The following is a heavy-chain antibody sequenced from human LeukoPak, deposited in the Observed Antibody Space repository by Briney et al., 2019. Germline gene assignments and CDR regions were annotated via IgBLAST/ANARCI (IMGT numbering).Heavy chain of an antibody. J-gene: IGHJ4*02. CDR3: AGGGYYYDSSGYIDY. Sequence: SETLSLTCTVSGGSISTYYWSWIRQPPGKGLEWIGYIYYSGRTKYNPSLKSPVTISVDTSKNQFSLKLSSVTAADTAVYYCAGGGYYYDSSGYIDYWGQGTLVTVSS. V-gene: IGHV4-59*08. CDR1: GGSISTYY. CDR2: IYYSGRT. D-gene: IGHD3-22*01.